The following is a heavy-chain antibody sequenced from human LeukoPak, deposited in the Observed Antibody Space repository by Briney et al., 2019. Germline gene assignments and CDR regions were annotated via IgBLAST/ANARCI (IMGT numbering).Heavy chain of an antibody. CDR1: GGSISSYY. D-gene: IGHD3-22*01. CDR3: ARVGWGYDSSGYYRYFDY. V-gene: IGHV4-59*01. CDR2: IYYSGST. Sequence: SETLSLTCTVSGGSISSYYWSWIRQPPGKELEWIGYIYYSGSTNYNPSLKSRVTISVDTSKNQFSLKLSSVTAADTAVYYCARVGWGYDSSGYYRYFDYWGQGTLVTVSS. J-gene: IGHJ4*02.